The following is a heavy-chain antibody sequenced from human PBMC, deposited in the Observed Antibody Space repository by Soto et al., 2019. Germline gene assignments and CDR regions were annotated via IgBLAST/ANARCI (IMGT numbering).Heavy chain of an antibody. Sequence: PGGSLRLSCAASGFTFSDYYMSWIRQAPGKGLEWGSYISSSGSTIYYADSLKGRFTISRDNAKNSLYLQMNSLRAEDTAVYYCARDPVSEVGATRGFDYWGQGTLVTVSS. CDR3: ARDPVSEVGATRGFDY. CDR1: GFTFSDYY. CDR2: ISSSGSTI. V-gene: IGHV3-11*01. D-gene: IGHD1-26*01. J-gene: IGHJ4*02.